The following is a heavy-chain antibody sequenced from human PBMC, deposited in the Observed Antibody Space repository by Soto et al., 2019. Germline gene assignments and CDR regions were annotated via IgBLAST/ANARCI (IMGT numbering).Heavy chain of an antibody. V-gene: IGHV4-39*07. CDR3: ARGLGP. D-gene: IGHD3-10*01. J-gene: IGHJ5*02. CDR2: IYHRGST. CDR1: GGSISSTSSY. Sequence: SETLSLTCTVSGGSISSTSSYWGWIRQAPGKGLEWIGYIYHRGSTHHNPSLKSRVTMSVDRSKNQFSLKLNSVTAADTAVYYCARGLGPWGQGTLVTVSS.